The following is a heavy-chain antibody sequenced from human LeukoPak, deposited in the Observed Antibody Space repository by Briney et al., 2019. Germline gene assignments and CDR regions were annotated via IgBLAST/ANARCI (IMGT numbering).Heavy chain of an antibody. J-gene: IGHJ4*02. CDR3: ARDGIYVAVSDY. D-gene: IGHD3-16*01. CDR1: GFTFSSYS. Sequence: GGSLRLSCAASGFTFSSYSMNWVRQAPGKGLEWVSSISSSSSYIYYADSVKGRFTISRDNAKNSLYLQMNSLRAEDTAVYYCARDGIYVAVSDYWGQGTLVTVSS. V-gene: IGHV3-21*01. CDR2: ISSSSSYI.